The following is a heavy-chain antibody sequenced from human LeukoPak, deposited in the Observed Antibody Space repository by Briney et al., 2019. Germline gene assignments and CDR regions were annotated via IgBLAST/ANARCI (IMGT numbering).Heavy chain of an antibody. D-gene: IGHD2-2*01. CDR1: GFTFSSYG. Sequence: GGSLRLSCAASGFTFSSYGMHWVRQAPGKGLEWVAFIRYDGSNKYYAGSVKGRFTISRDNSKNTLSLQMNSLRAEDTAVYYCAKVNWCSASCADAWGQGTLVTVSS. CDR3: AKVNWCSASCADA. CDR2: IRYDGSNK. V-gene: IGHV3-30*02. J-gene: IGHJ4*02.